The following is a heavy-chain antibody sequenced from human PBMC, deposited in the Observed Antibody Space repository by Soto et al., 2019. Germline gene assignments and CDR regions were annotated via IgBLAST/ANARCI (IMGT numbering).Heavy chain of an antibody. CDR3: LRHFGWIYFSDY. J-gene: IGHJ4*02. D-gene: IGHD3-9*01. Sequence: QLQLQESGPGLVKPSETLSLTCTVSGGSISSSSYYWGWIRQPPGQGLEWIGSVYYSGSTYYNPSPKIRVTFTVDTSKNQFSMKLSSLAAADTAVYFCLRHFGWIYFSDYWFQYTQVTVS. CDR2: VYYSGST. V-gene: IGHV4-39*01. CDR1: GGSISSSSYY.